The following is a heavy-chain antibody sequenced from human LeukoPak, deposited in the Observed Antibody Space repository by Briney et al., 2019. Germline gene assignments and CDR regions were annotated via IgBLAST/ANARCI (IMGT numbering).Heavy chain of an antibody. CDR1: GFTFSSYG. CDR2: ISYDGSNK. CDR3: ARKSSSWYVGYYYYYMDV. V-gene: IGHV3-30*03. D-gene: IGHD6-13*01. J-gene: IGHJ6*03. Sequence: GGSLRLSCAASGFTFSSYGMHWVRQAPGKGLEWVAVISYDGSNKYYADSVKGRFTISRDNAKNSLYLQMNSLRAEDTAVYYCARKSSSWYVGYYYYYMDVWGKGTTVTISS.